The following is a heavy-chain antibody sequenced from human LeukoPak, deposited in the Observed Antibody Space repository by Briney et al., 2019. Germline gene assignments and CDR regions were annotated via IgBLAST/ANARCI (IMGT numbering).Heavy chain of an antibody. CDR2: IIPIFGTA. V-gene: IGHV1-69*05. Sequence: SVKVSCKASGGTFSSYAISWVRQAPGQGLEWMGGIIPIFGTANYAQKLQGRVTMTTDTSTSTAYMELRSLRSDDTAVYYCARWVPPTYCSGGSCYSGNWFDPWGQGTLVTVSS. CDR3: ARWVPPTYCSGGSCYSGNWFDP. CDR1: GGTFSSYA. J-gene: IGHJ5*02. D-gene: IGHD2-15*01.